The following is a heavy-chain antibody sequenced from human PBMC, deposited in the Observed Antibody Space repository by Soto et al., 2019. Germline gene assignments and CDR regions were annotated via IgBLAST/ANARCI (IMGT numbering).Heavy chain of an antibody. CDR2: IYYSGST. J-gene: IGHJ3*02. V-gene: IGHV4-59*08. Sequence: QVQLQESGPGLVKPSETLSLTCTVSGGSISSYYWSWIRQPPGKGLEWIGYIYYSGSTNYNPSLKSQVTISLDTSKTQFALKRSSVSAADAGLDYCARRYGDAFDIWGQGTMVTVSS. CDR3: ARRYGDAFDI. CDR1: GGSISSYY. D-gene: IGHD4-17*01.